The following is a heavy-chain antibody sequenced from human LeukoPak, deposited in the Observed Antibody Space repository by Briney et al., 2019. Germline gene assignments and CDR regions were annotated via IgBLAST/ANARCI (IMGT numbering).Heavy chain of an antibody. D-gene: IGHD6-19*01. Sequence: GGSLRLSCAASGFTFDDYGMSWVRQAPGKGLEWVSGINWNGGSTGYADSVKGRFTISRDNAKNSLYLQMSSLRAEDTAVYYCARRGIISGWYWAYYFDYWGQGTLVTVSS. V-gene: IGHV3-20*04. J-gene: IGHJ4*02. CDR1: GFTFDDYG. CDR2: INWNGGST. CDR3: ARRGIISGWYWAYYFDY.